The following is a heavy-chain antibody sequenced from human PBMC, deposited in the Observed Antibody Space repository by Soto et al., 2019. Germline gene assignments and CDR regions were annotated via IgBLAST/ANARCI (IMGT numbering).Heavy chain of an antibody. CDR2: ISQSGNT. CDR1: SGSFSGYY. Sequence: SETLSLTCSIYSGSFSGYYWSWIRQPPGKGLEWIGEISQSGNTNYSPSLKSRVSISIDTSKKQFSLNLASVSAADTAVYYCARAPKVSGSSQARPDFWGQGTLVTVSS. D-gene: IGHD6-6*01. V-gene: IGHV4-34*01. CDR3: ARAPKVSGSSQARPDF. J-gene: IGHJ4*02.